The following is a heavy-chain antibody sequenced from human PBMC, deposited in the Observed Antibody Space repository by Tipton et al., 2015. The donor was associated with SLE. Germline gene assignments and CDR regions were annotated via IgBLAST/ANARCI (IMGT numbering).Heavy chain of an antibody. CDR1: GGSIRSSRHF. CDR3: ARGPNWGLDDAFDI. Sequence: TLSLTCTVSGGSIRSSRHFWGWIRQPPGKGLEWIGVLYYSGNTYYNPSLKSPVTLSIDTSKTQFFLRLSSVTAADTAVYFCARGPNWGLDDAFDIWGQGTMVSVSS. CDR2: LYYSGNT. J-gene: IGHJ3*02. D-gene: IGHD7-27*01. V-gene: IGHV4-39*07.